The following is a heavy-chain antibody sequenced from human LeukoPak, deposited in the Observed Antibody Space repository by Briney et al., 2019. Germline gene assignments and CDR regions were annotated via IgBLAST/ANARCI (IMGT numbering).Heavy chain of an antibody. CDR3: ARPGRKWEPNDAFDI. J-gene: IGHJ3*02. V-gene: IGHV4-30-4*08. Sequence: PSQTLSLTCTVSGGSISSGDYYWSWIRQPPGKGLEWIGYTYYSGSTYCNPSLKSRVTISVDTSKNQFSLKLSSVTAADTAVYYCARPGRKWEPNDAFDIWGQGTMVTVSS. CDR2: TYYSGST. CDR1: GGSISSGDYY. D-gene: IGHD1-26*01.